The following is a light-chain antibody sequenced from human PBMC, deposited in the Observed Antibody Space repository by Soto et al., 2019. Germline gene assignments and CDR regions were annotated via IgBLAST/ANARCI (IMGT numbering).Light chain of an antibody. CDR1: TGAVTSSYY. CDR3: LLYYGGAVV. Sequence: QAVVTQEPALTVSPGGTVTLTCASSTGAVTSSYYPNWFQQKPGQVPRALIYSKSNKHSWTPARFSGSLLVGKAALTLSGVQHEDEAEYYCLLYYGGAVVFGGGTKVTVL. CDR2: SKS. V-gene: IGLV7-43*01. J-gene: IGLJ2*01.